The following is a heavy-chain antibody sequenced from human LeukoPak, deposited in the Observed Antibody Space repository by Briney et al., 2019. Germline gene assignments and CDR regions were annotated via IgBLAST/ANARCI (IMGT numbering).Heavy chain of an antibody. CDR3: AIDYDSTGYQYGARSDH. J-gene: IGHJ4*02. CDR2: ISGSGGST. V-gene: IGHV3-23*01. D-gene: IGHD3-22*01. CDR1: GFTFSSYA. Sequence: PGGSLRLSCAASGFTFSSYAMSWVRQAPGKGLEWVSAISGSGGSTYYADSVKGRFTISRDNSKSTLYLQMNSLRVEDTALYYCAIDYDSTGYQYGARSDHWGQGTLVTVAS.